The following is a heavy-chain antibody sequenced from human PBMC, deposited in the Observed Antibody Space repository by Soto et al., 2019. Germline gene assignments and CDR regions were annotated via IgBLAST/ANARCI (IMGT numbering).Heavy chain of an antibody. J-gene: IGHJ5*02. CDR2: TSHSGTT. CDR3: AREVNSSTARGPNWFDP. D-gene: IGHD6-13*01. Sequence: QVQLQESGPGLVQPSGTLSLTCAVSGDSINNSHWWSWVRQTPGKGLEWIGETSHSGTTNYNPSLKTRVTIAIDKSKNQFSLKMISVTAADPAVYYCAREVNSSTARGPNWFDPWGQGTLVTVSS. V-gene: IGHV4-4*02. CDR1: GDSINNSHW.